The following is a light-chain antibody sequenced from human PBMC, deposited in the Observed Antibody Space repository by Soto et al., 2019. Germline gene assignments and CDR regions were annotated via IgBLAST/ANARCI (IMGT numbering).Light chain of an antibody. J-gene: IGKJ1*01. CDR2: ASF. Sequence: AIQVTQSPSSLSASVGDRVTITCRASQDIRTELGWYQQKPGKAPQLLIYASFNLQSGVPSRFSGSGSGTDFTLTINSLQPEDFATYYCLQDSKYPRTFGQGTKVEIK. CDR3: LQDSKYPRT. CDR1: QDIRTE. V-gene: IGKV1-6*01.